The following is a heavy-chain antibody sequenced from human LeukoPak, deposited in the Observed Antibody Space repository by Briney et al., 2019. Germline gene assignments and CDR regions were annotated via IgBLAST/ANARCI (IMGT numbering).Heavy chain of an antibody. J-gene: IGHJ4*02. V-gene: IGHV3-23*01. CDR1: GFSFSNHA. CDR3: AKNGKDNYDMFFDF. Sequence: GGSLRLSCAASGFSFSNHAMNWVRQAPGKGLEWVSALGDNDGRTFYADSVKCRFTISRDNSKNTLYLQMNSLRAEDTAIYYCAKNGKDNYDMFFDFWGQGTLVTVSS. D-gene: IGHD3-9*01. CDR2: LGDNDGRT.